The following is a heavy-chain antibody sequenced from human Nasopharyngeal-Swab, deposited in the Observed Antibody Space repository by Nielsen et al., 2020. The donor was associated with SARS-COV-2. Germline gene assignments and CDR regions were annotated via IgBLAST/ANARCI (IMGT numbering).Heavy chain of an antibody. CDR2: ISHSTTYI. V-gene: IGHV3-21*01. D-gene: IGHD2-21*02. J-gene: IGHJ1*01. CDR3: ARTAAFCGDDCYSEYFQH. CDR1: GFTFTTYT. Sequence: GESLKISYAASGFTFTTYTMNWVRQAPGKGLEWVSSISHSTTYIWYADSVKGRFTISRDNAKNSLYLQMNNLRADDTAIYYCARTAAFCGDDCYSEYFQHWGQGTLVTVSS.